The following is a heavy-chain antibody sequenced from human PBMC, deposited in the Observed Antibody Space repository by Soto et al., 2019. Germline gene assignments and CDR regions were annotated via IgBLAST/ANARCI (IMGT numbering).Heavy chain of an antibody. Sequence: GGSLRLSCAASGFTFNNYAMHWVRQAPGKGLEWVAVILYDGDNTYYADSVKGRFTISRDNSKNTLYLQMNSLRAEDTAVYYCAREDDTDVAPYFAYWGQGTLVTVSS. CDR1: GFTFNNYA. J-gene: IGHJ4*02. V-gene: IGHV3-30-3*01. CDR2: ILYDGDNT. CDR3: AREDDTDVAPYFAY. D-gene: IGHD5-18*01.